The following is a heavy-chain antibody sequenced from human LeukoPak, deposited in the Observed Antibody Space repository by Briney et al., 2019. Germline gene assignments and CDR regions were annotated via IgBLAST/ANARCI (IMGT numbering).Heavy chain of an antibody. V-gene: IGHV4-59*01. CDR1: GGSISSFY. CDR2: INYSGST. J-gene: IGHJ6*03. Sequence: PAETLSFTGTVLGGSISSFYWSWIRQPPGKGLEGIGYINYSGSTNYNSSLKSRVTISVDTSKNQFSLKLSSVTAADTAVYYCARGLRILEWAIYYYYMDVWGKGTTVNVSS. D-gene: IGHD3-3*01. CDR3: ARGLRILEWAIYYYYMDV.